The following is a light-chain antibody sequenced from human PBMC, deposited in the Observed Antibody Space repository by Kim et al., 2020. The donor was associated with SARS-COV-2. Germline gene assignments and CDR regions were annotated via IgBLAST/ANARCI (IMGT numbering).Light chain of an antibody. J-gene: IGLJ1*01. CDR2: SNG. Sequence: QSVLTQPPSVSGAPGQTVTVSCIGSSSNIGAGYDVHWYQHLPTTAPKLLIYSNGNRPSGVPDRFSGSKSGTSASLAITGLQAEDEADYYCQSYDSSPSGYVFGSGTKVT. CDR3: QSYDSSPSGYV. V-gene: IGLV1-40*01. CDR1: SSNIGAGYD.